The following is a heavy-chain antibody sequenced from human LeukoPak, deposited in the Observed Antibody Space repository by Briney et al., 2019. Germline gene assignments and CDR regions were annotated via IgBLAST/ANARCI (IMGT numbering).Heavy chain of an antibody. J-gene: IGHJ4*02. CDR2: FSYSGST. CDR3: ARGPLDSGYTYFDY. Sequence: SETLSLTCTVSGASVSSYYWSWIRQPPGKGPEWIGYFSYSGSTNYNPSLKSRVTISVDTSKNQFSLNLSSVTAADTAVYYCARGPLDSGYTYFDYWGQGTLVSVAS. CDR1: GASVSSYY. V-gene: IGHV4-59*02. D-gene: IGHD5-12*01.